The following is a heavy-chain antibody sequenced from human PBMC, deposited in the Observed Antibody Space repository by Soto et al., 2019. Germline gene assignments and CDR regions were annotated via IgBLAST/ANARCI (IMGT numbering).Heavy chain of an antibody. J-gene: IGHJ4*02. CDR1: GYSFSSYW. V-gene: IGHV5-51*01. D-gene: IGHD3-10*01. CDR2: IFPSDSDT. CDR3: ATPHLNYDY. Sequence: ESLKISCKGSGYSFSSYWIGWVRQMPGKGLEWMGIIFPSDSDTKYRPSFQGQVTISADLSISTAYLQWSSLKASDTAIYYCATPHLNYDYWGQGTLVTVSS.